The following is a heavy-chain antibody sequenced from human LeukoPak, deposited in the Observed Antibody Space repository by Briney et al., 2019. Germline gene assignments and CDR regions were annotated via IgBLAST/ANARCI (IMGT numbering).Heavy chain of an antibody. J-gene: IGHJ6*02. V-gene: IGHV3-73*01. Sequence: GGSLRLSCAASGFTFSGSAMHWVRQASGKGLEWVGRIRSKANSYATAYAASVKGRFTISRDDSKNTAYLQMNSLKTEDTAVYYCTSGSYYYYYGMDGWGQGTTVTVSS. CDR2: IRSKANSYAT. D-gene: IGHD1-26*01. CDR3: TSGSYYYYYGMDG. CDR1: GFTFSGSA.